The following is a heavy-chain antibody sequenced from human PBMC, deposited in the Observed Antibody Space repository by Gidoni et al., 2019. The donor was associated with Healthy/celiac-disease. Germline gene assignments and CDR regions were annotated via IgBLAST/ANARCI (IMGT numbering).Heavy chain of an antibody. D-gene: IGHD4-4*01. CDR3: ARSRYFLEMTTPTPFDY. CDR1: GGSISSGSYY. V-gene: IGHV4-61*02. Sequence: QVQLQESGPGLVKPSQTLSLTCTVSGGSISSGSYYWSWIRQPAGKGLEWIGRIYTSGSTNYNPSLKSRVTISVDTSKNQFSLKLSSVTAADTAVYYCARSRYFLEMTTPTPFDYWGQGTLVTVSS. J-gene: IGHJ4*02. CDR2: IYTSGST.